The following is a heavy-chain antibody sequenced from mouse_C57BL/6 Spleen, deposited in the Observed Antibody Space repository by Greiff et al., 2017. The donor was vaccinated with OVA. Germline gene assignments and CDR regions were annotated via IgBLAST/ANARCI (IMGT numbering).Heavy chain of an antibody. CDR2: IYPGDGDT. J-gene: IGHJ2*01. V-gene: IGHV1-82*01. Sequence: QVQLQQSGPELVKPGASVKISCKASGYAFSSSWMNWVKQRPGKGLEWIGRIYPGDGDTNYNGTFKGKATLTADKSSSTAYMQLSSLTSEDSAVYFCAGRVTTVVADYWGQGTTLTVSS. D-gene: IGHD1-1*01. CDR3: AGRVTTVVADY. CDR1: GYAFSSSW.